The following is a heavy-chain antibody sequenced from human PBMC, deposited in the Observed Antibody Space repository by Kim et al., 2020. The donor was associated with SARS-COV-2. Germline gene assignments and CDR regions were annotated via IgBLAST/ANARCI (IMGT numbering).Heavy chain of an antibody. J-gene: IGHJ4*02. CDR3: ARAPTSYYYGSGSYSYYFDY. Sequence: RFTISRDNAKNSLYLQMNSLRAEDTALYYCARAPTSYYYGSGSYSYYFDYWGQGTLVTVSS. D-gene: IGHD3-10*01. V-gene: IGHV3-20*03.